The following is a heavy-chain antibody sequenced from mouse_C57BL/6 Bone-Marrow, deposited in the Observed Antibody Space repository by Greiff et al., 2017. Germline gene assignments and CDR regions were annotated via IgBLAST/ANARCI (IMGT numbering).Heavy chain of an antibody. CDR3: ASPSFAY. J-gene: IGHJ3*01. CDR1: GFTFSSYA. V-gene: IGHV5-4*03. Sequence: EVKLVESGGGLVKPGGSLKLSCAASGFTFSSYAMSWVRQTPEKRLEWVATISDGGSYTYYPDNVKGRFTISRDNAKNNLYLQMSHLKSEDTAMYYCASPSFAYWGQGTLVTVSA. CDR2: ISDGGSYT.